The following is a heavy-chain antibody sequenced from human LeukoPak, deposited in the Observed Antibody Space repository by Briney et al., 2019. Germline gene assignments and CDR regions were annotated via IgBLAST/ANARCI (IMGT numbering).Heavy chain of an antibody. Sequence: SETLSLTCAVSSGSIFSSNWWSWVRQPPGKGLEWIGSIYYSGSTYYNPSLKSRVTISVDTSKNQFSLKLSSVTAADTAVYYCASRAYGSGNYYMDVWGKGTTVTISS. J-gene: IGHJ6*03. CDR3: ASRAYGSGNYYMDV. D-gene: IGHD3-10*01. CDR1: SGSIFSSNW. CDR2: IYYSGST. V-gene: IGHV4-39*01.